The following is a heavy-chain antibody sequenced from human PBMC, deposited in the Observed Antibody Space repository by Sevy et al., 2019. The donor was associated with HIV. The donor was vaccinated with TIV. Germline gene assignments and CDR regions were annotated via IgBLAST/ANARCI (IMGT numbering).Heavy chain of an antibody. CDR2: IYYSGST. CDR3: ARHRDYYDSSGYYYLMNAFDI. CDR1: GGSTSSSSYY. Sequence: SETLSLTCTVSGGSTSSSSYYWGWIRQPPGKGLEWIGSIYYSGSTYYNPSLKSRVTISVDTSKNQFSLKLSSVTAADTAVYYCARHRDYYDSSGYYYLMNAFDIWGQGTMVTVSS. V-gene: IGHV4-39*01. J-gene: IGHJ3*02. D-gene: IGHD3-22*01.